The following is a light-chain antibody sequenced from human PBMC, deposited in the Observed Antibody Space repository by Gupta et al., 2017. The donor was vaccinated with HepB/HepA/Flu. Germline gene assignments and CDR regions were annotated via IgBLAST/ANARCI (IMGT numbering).Light chain of an antibody. V-gene: IGKV2-30*01. J-gene: IGKJ5*01. CDR2: KVS. CDR3: MQGTHWPPIT. CDR1: QSLVYSDGDTY. Sequence: DVVMTQSPVSLSVTPGQPASIPCKSSQSLVYSDGDTYLNWFHQRPGQSPRRLIYKVSNRDSGVPDRFSGSGSGTDFTLKISRVEAEDVGIYYCMQGTHWPPITFGQGTRLEI.